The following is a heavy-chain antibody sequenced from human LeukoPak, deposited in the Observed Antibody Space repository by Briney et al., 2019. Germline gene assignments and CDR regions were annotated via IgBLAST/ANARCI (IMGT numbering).Heavy chain of an antibody. D-gene: IGHD1-1*01. V-gene: IGHV1-8*03. CDR1: GYTFTSYD. J-gene: IGHJ6*03. CDR3: ARRLVGSLDYYYYMDV. CDR2: MNPNSGNT. Sequence: ASVKVSCKASGYTFTSYDINWVRQAAGQGLEWIGWMNPNSGNTGYAQKFQGRVTITRNTSISTAYMELSSLRSEDTAVYYCARRLVGSLDYYYYMDVWGKGTTVTVSS.